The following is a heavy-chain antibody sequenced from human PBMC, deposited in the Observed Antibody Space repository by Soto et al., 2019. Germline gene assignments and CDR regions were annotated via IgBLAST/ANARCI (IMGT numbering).Heavy chain of an antibody. D-gene: IGHD3-22*01. CDR3: ARDTYYYDSSGYYVPDY. J-gene: IGHJ4*02. CDR2: ISAYNGNT. V-gene: IGHV1-18*01. Sequence: ASVKVSCKASGYTFTSYGISWVRQAPGQGLEWMGWISAYNGNTNYAQKLQGRVTMTTDTSTSTAYMELRSLRSDDTAVYYCARDTYYYDSSGYYVPDYWGQGSLVTVSS. CDR1: GYTFTSYG.